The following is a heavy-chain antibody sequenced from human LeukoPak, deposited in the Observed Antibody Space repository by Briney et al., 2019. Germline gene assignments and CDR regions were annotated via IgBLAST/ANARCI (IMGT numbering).Heavy chain of an antibody. D-gene: IGHD3-22*01. J-gene: IGHJ4*02. CDR2: VSSGGTT. V-gene: IGHV4-39*01. CDR3: STYYFDSSGYLTGFDY. Sequence: PSETLSLTCTVSGGSISGSSWFWGWSRQPPGKGLEWIGSVSSGGTTYYNPSLKSRVTISVGTSKTQFSLELSTVTAADTAIYYCSTYYFDSSGYLTGFDYWGQGTLVTVSP. CDR1: GGSISGSSWF.